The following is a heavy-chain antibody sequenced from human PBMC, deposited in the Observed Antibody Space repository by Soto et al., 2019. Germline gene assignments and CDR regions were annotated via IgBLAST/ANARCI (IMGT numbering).Heavy chain of an antibody. J-gene: IGHJ3*02. CDR3: ARHLEMAGNDAFDI. D-gene: IGHD6-19*01. CDR2: IYYGGST. Sequence: SETLSLTCTFSGGSISPYYWSWIRQPPGKGLEWIAYIYYGGSTNYNPSLKSRVTISVDTSKNHFSLKLSSATAADTAMYYCARHLEMAGNDAFDIWGQGTMVTVSS. V-gene: IGHV4-59*08. CDR1: GGSISPYY.